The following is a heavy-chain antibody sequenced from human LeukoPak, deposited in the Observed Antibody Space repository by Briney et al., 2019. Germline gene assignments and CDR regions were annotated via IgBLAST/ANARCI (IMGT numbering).Heavy chain of an antibody. Sequence: GGSLRLSCTVSGFTVSSNSMSWVRQAPGKGLEWVSFIYSDNTHYSDSVKGRFTISRDNSKNTLYLQMNSLRAEDTAVYYCARRAGAYSHPYDYWGPGTLVTVSS. CDR1: GFTVSSNS. CDR2: IYSDNT. J-gene: IGHJ4*02. CDR3: ARRAGAYSHPYDY. D-gene: IGHD4/OR15-4a*01. V-gene: IGHV3-53*01.